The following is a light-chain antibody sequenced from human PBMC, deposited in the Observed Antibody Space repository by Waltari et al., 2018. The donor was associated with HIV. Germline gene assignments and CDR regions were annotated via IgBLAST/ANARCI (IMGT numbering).Light chain of an antibody. CDR1: QSVLYSSNNKNY. V-gene: IGKV4-1*01. J-gene: IGKJ4*01. CDR3: QQYYSTPLT. CDR2: WAS. Sequence: DIVMTQSPDSLAVSLGERATINCKSSQSVLYSSNNKNYLAWYQQKPGQPPELLIYWASTRESGVPDRFSGSGSATDFTLTISSLQAEDVAVYYCQQYYSTPLTFGGGTQVEIK.